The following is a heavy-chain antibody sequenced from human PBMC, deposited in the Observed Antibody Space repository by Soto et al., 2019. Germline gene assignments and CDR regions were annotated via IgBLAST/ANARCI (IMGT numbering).Heavy chain of an antibody. J-gene: IGHJ4*02. V-gene: IGHV3-15*01. CDR1: GFTFSNAW. CDR2: IKSKTDGGTT. Sequence: PGGSLRLSCAASGFTFSNAWMRWVRQAPGKGLEWVGRIKSKTDGGTTDYAAPVKGRFTTSRDDSKNTLYLQMNSLKTEDTAVYYCSSEVDYYDSSGYCRYYFDYWGQGTLVTVSS. CDR3: SSEVDYYDSSGYCRYYFDY. D-gene: IGHD3-22*01.